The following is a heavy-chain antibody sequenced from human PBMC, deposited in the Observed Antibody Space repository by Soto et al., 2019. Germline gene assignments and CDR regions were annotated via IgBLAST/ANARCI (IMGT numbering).Heavy chain of an antibody. D-gene: IGHD3-10*01. J-gene: IGHJ4*02. CDR1: GFTFSSYG. V-gene: IGHV3-33*01. CDR2: IWYDGSNK. Sequence: RLSCAASGFTFSSYGMRWVRQAPGKGLEWVAVIWYDGSNKYYADSVKGRFTISRDNSKNTLYLQMNSLRAEDTAVYYCARGLETNYYGSGSYGYWGRGTLVTVSS. CDR3: ARGLETNYYGSGSYGY.